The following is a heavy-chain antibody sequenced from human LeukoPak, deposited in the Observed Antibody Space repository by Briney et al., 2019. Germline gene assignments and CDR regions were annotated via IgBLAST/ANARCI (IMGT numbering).Heavy chain of an antibody. CDR1: GGSISSGSYY. J-gene: IGHJ4*02. CDR3: ARGGSSWDVIDY. D-gene: IGHD6-13*01. V-gene: IGHV4-61*02. Sequence: PSETLSLTCTVSGGSISSGSYYWSWIRQPAGKGLEWIGRIYTSGSTNYNPSLKSRITISVDTSKNQFSLKLSSVTAADTALYYCARGGSSWDVIDYWGQGTLVTVSS. CDR2: IYTSGST.